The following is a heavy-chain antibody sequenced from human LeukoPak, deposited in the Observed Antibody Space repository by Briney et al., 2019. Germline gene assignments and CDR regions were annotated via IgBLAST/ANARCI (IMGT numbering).Heavy chain of an antibody. CDR1: GGSISSSSYY. V-gene: IGHV4-39*01. CDR3: ARSVREDYDILTSSLFDL. D-gene: IGHD3-9*01. J-gene: IGHJ2*01. CDR2: IYYSGST. Sequence: PSETLSLTCTVSGGSISSSSYYWGWIRQPPGKGLEWIGSIYYSGSTYYNPSLKSRVTISVDTSKNQFSLKLSSVTAADTAVYYCARSVREDYDILTSSLFDLWGRGTLVTVSS.